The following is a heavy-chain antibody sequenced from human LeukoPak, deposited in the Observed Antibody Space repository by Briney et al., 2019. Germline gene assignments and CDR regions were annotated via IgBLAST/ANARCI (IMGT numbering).Heavy chain of an antibody. V-gene: IGHV1-69*01. Sequence: ASVKVSCEASGGTFSSYAISWVRQAPGQGLEWMGGIIPIFGTANYAQKFQGRVTITADESTSTAYMELSSLRSEDTAVYYCARLPGYDFWSGYSGETDAFDIWGQGTMVTVSS. CDR2: IIPIFGTA. D-gene: IGHD3-3*01. CDR1: GGTFSSYA. J-gene: IGHJ3*02. CDR3: ARLPGYDFWSGYSGETDAFDI.